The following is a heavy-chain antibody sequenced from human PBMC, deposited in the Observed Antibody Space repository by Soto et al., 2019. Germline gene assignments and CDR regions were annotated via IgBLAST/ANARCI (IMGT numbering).Heavy chain of an antibody. D-gene: IGHD2-2*01. CDR2: IIPILGRA. CDR3: AQVGGPTSSNWFDP. V-gene: IGHV1-69*02. Sequence: QVQLVQSGAEVKKPGSSVKLSCKASGGPFSSYHISWVRQAPGQGLEWVGRIIPILGRANNAQHFQGRVTLTADTSTDTAYMELRSLTSEDTAVYYCAQVGGPTSSNWFDPRGHGTLVPVSS. J-gene: IGHJ5*02. CDR1: GGPFSSYH.